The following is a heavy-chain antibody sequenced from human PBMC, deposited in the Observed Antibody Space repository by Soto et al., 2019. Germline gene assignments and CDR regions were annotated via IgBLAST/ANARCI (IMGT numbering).Heavy chain of an antibody. Sequence: QVQLQESGPGLVKPSQTLSLTCTVSGDFISSGGYYWSWIRQLPGKGLEWIGYIYSSGTTYYNPSLKSRITISVDTSKNQFSLNLSSVTAADTAVYYGARTDSSGYYFVYWGQGTLVTVFS. V-gene: IGHV4-31*03. CDR3: ARTDSSGYYFVY. CDR1: GDFISSGGYY. CDR2: IYSSGTT. D-gene: IGHD3-22*01. J-gene: IGHJ4*02.